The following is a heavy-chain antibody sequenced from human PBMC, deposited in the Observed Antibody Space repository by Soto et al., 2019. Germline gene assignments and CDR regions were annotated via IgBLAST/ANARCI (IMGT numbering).Heavy chain of an antibody. V-gene: IGHV3-13*01. D-gene: IGHD6-13*01. CDR2: IGTAGDT. J-gene: IGHJ2*01. CDR3: ARARGSSWPAWYFDL. Sequence: GGSLRLSCAASGFTFSSYDMHWVRQATGKGLEWVSAIGTAGDTYYPGSVKGRFTISRENAKNSLYLQMNSLRAGDTAVYYCARARGSSWPAWYFDLWGRGTLVTVSS. CDR1: GFTFSSYD.